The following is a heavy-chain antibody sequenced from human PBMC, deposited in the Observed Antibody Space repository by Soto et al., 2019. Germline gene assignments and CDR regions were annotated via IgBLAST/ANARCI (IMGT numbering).Heavy chain of an antibody. J-gene: IGHJ4*02. CDR3: ASLVAGYSYGHFDY. V-gene: IGHV4-31*11. Sequence: SETLSLTCDVSGGSISRGGYYWIWIRQHPGKGLEWIGYIYYSGSTYYNPPLKSRVTISVDTSKNQFSLKLNSVTAADTAVYYCASLVAGYSYGHFDYWGQGTLVTVSS. CDR2: IYYSGST. CDR1: GGSISRGGYY. D-gene: IGHD5-18*01.